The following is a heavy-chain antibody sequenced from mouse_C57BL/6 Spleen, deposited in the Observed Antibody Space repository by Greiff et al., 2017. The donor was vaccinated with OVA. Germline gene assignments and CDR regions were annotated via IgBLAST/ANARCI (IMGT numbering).Heavy chain of an antibody. CDR3: ARSGYGNYWFAY. Sequence: QVQLKQPGAELVKPGASVKLSCKASGYTFTSYWMHWVKQRPGQGLEWIGMIHPNSGSTNYNEKFKSKATLTVDKSSSTAYMQLSSLTSEDSAVYYCARSGYGNYWFAYWGQGTLVTVSA. CDR1: GYTFTSYW. V-gene: IGHV1-64*01. CDR2: IHPNSGST. J-gene: IGHJ3*01. D-gene: IGHD2-1*01.